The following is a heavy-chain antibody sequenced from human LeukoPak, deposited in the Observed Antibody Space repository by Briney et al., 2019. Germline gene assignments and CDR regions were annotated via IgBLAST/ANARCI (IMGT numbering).Heavy chain of an antibody. V-gene: IGHV4-34*01. CDR1: GESFSGHY. CDR3: ARVDDF. J-gene: IGHJ4*02. Sequence: SETLSLTCAVYGESFSGHYWSWIRQPPGKGLEWIAETNDSGDTKYNPSLESRVTISVDTSKNQFSLKLNSVTAADTAIYYCARVDDFWSQGTLVTVSS. D-gene: IGHD3-3*01. CDR2: TNDSGDT.